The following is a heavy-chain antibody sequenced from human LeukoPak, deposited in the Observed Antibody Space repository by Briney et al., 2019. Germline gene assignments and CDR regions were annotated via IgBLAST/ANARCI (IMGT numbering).Heavy chain of an antibody. CDR1: GCTFTGYY. CDR3: ARDLEGYHYGSGNYPQ. CDR2: INSNSGGK. Sequence: ASVQVSCKASGCTFTGYYLHCLRQAPGQGLEWMGFINSNSGGKNCTQKFQGRVTIIRYTSISTAYMELSSLTSDDTAVYYCARDLEGYHYGSGNYPQWGQGTLITVSS. D-gene: IGHD3-10*01. V-gene: IGHV1-2*02. J-gene: IGHJ4*02.